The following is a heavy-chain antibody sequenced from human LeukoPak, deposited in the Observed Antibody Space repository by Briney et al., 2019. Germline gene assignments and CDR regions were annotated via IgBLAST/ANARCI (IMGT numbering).Heavy chain of an antibody. V-gene: IGHV3-64D*06. J-gene: IGHJ4*02. CDR2: IGNYGDGT. CDR1: RFSFRNYA. Sequence: GGSLRLSCSASRFSFRNYAMHGVRQAPGKGLEYVSAIGNYGDGTYYADSVKGRFTFSRDISKNTLYLQMSSLRAEDTAVYYCVKMDSRDYWGQGTLVIVSS. CDR3: VKMDSRDY. D-gene: IGHD3/OR15-3a*01.